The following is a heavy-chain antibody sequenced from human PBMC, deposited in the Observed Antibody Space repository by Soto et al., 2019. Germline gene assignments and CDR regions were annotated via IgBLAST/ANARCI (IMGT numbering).Heavy chain of an antibody. J-gene: IGHJ6*02. CDR3: ARMFGFSYGPANRGMDV. V-gene: IGHV3-30*04. Sequence: QVQLVESGGGVAQPGRSLRLFCAASGFTLSSYSLHWVRQSPGKGLEGVAAISSDGTEKHYADSVKGRFTISRDNSKNTLSLQLNSLRTEDTAVYYCARMFGFSYGPANRGMDVWGQGTTVTVSS. CDR2: ISSDGTEK. CDR1: GFTLSSYS. D-gene: IGHD5-18*01.